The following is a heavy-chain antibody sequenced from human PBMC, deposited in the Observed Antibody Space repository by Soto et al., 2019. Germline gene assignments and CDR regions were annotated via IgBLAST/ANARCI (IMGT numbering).Heavy chain of an antibody. D-gene: IGHD6-13*01. V-gene: IGHV3-9*01. CDR2: INWNSGSI. CDR3: VKDESINWYSGHFRH. Sequence: GGSLRLSCAAPGFTFDDYDMHWVRQVPGKGLEWVSGINWNSGSIGYGDSVKGRFAISRDNAKNSLHLQMSSLSAEDTAFYYCVKDESINWYSGHFRHWGQGTLVTVSS. J-gene: IGHJ1*01. CDR1: GFTFDDYD.